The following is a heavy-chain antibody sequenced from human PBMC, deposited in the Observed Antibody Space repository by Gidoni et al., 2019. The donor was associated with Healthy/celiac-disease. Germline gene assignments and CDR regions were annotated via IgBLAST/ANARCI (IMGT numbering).Heavy chain of an antibody. CDR3: ARGADYDFWSGYDYYYYYYMDV. D-gene: IGHD3-3*01. V-gene: IGHV4-59*01. CDR2: IYYSGST. Sequence: QVQLQESGPGLVKPSETLSLTCTVSGGSISSYYWSWTRQPPGKGLEWIGYIYYSGSTNYNPSLKSRVTISVDTSKNQFSLKLSSVTAADTAVYYCARGADYDFWSGYDYYYYYYMDVWGKGTTVTVSS. J-gene: IGHJ6*03. CDR1: GGSISSYY.